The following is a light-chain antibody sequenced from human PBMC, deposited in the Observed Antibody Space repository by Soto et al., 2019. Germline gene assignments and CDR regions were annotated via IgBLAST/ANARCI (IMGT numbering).Light chain of an antibody. V-gene: IGKV1-33*01. Sequence: DTQMTQSPSSLSASVGDRVTITCQASQDIKNYLNWYLQKPRKAPKLLIYDASNLERGVPSRFSGSGAGTEYSLTISSLQPEDNGTYYCQQHENLPLTFGGGTKVDIK. J-gene: IGKJ4*01. CDR2: DAS. CDR3: QQHENLPLT. CDR1: QDIKNY.